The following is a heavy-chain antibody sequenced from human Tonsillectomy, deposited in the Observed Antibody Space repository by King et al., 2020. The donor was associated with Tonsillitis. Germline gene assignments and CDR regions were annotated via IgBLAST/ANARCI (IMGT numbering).Heavy chain of an antibody. J-gene: IGHJ4*02. CDR1: GFTFSSYG. CDR3: ASYRQTVTSWDY. V-gene: IGHV3-48*04. CDR2: IRSSSSTT. Sequence: VQLVESGGGLIQPGGSLRLSCAASGFTFSSYGMNWVRQAPGKGLEWVSYIRSSSSTTYYAESVKGRFTISRDNAKNSLYLQMNSLRAEDTAVYYFASYRQTVTSWDYWGQGTLVTVSS. D-gene: IGHD4-17*01.